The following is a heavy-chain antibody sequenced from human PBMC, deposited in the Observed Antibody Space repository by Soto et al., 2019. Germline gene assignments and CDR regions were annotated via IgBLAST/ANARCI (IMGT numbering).Heavy chain of an antibody. CDR2: ISGSGST. V-gene: IGHV4-30-4*01. CDR1: GGSVSSGYNY. D-gene: IGHD5-18*01. J-gene: IGHJ4*02. Sequence: TLSLTCTVSGGSVSSGYNYWSWIRQSPGKGLEWIGYISGSGSTGYNPSLKNRLTMSVDRSKNQFTLRLTSVTAADTAVYFCATESGSTYGYFDYWGQGTQVTVSS. CDR3: ATESGSTYGYFDY.